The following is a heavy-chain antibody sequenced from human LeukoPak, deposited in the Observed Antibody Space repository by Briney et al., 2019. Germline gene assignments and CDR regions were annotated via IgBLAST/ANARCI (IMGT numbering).Heavy chain of an antibody. Sequence: GGSLRLSCAGSGFTFCSCAMNWVRQAPGKGVEWGSTIDKSGDTTYYAASVKGRFTISRDNSANTLYLQMNDLSADDTAIYFCAKAGTIAWTAFDYWGQGILVTVSS. V-gene: IGHV3-23*01. CDR2: IDKSGDTT. CDR3: AKAGTIAWTAFDY. CDR1: GFTFCSCA. J-gene: IGHJ4*02. D-gene: IGHD1/OR15-1a*01.